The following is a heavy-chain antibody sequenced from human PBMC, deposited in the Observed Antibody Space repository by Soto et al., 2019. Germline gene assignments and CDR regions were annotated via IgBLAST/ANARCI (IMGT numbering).Heavy chain of an antibody. Sequence: PGGSLRLSCTASGFSFSNSGMQWVRQTPGKGLEWVALISFDGDKYYVDSVKGRFTISRDNAKNSVYLQMNSLRVEDTAIYYCAREGGFDWFYPWGQGTLVTVSS. CDR1: GFSFSNSG. CDR3: AREGGFDWFYP. V-gene: IGHV3-30*03. J-gene: IGHJ5*02. CDR2: ISFDGDK.